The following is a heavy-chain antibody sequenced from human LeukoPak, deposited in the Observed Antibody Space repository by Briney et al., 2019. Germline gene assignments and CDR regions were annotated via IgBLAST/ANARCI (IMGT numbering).Heavy chain of an antibody. CDR2: ISYDGSNK. J-gene: IGHJ4*02. V-gene: IGHV3-30*18. Sequence: GRSLRLSCAASGFTFSSYGMHWVRQAPGKGLEWVAVISYDGSNKYYADSVKGRFTISRDNSKNTLYLQMNSLRAEDTAVYYCANDGADILTGYNYFDYWGQGTLVTVSS. CDR1: GFTFSSYG. CDR3: ANDGADILTGYNYFDY. D-gene: IGHD3-9*01.